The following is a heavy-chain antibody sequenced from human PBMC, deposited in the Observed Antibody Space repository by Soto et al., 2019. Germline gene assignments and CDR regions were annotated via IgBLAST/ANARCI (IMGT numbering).Heavy chain of an antibody. V-gene: IGHV4-30-4*01. CDR3: ARGPTSDKVDY. CDR2: MYNSGTT. CDR1: GGSITNNNYY. J-gene: IGHJ4*02. Sequence: PSETLSLTCTVSGGSITNNNYYGSWIRQPPGKGLEWIGHMYNSGTTYSNPSLKGRVTISGDTSKNQFSLNLSSVTAADTAVYYCARGPTSDKVDYWGQGTLVTVSS.